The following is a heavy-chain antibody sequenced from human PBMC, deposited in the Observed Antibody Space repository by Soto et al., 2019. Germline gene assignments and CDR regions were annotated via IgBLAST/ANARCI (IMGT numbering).Heavy chain of an antibody. CDR3: ARVPDYYYYGMDV. CDR2: ISYDGSNK. J-gene: IGHJ6*02. CDR1: GFTFSSYA. V-gene: IGHV3-30*04. Sequence: GGSLRLSCAASGFTFSSYAMHWVRQAPGKGLEWVAVISYDGSNKYYADSVKGRFTISRDNSKNTLYLQMNSLRAEDTAVYYCARVPDYYYYGMDVWGQGTTVTVSS.